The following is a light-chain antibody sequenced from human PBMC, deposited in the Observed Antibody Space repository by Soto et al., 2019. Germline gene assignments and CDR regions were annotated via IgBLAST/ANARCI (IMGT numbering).Light chain of an antibody. Sequence: QSVLTQPASVSGSPRQSITIPCTGTSSDVGGYNYVSWYQQHPGKAPKLMIYDVSNRPSGVSNRFSGSKSGNTASLTISGLQAEDEADYYCSSYTSSSTLYVFGTGTKVTVL. CDR2: DVS. V-gene: IGLV2-14*01. J-gene: IGLJ1*01. CDR3: SSYTSSSTLYV. CDR1: SSDVGGYNY.